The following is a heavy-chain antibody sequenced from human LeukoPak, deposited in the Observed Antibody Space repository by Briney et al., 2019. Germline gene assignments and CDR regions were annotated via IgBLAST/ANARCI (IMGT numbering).Heavy chain of an antibody. J-gene: IGHJ6*03. Sequence: PSETLSLTCTVSGGFISSSSYDWSWIRQPPGKGLEWIGEINHSGSTNHNPSLKSRVTISVDTSKNQFSLKLSSVTAADTAVYYCARHVGQVATFLYYYYMDVWGKGTTVTVSS. CDR1: GGFISSSSYD. CDR2: INHSGST. V-gene: IGHV4-39*01. CDR3: ARHVGQVATFLYYYYMDV. D-gene: IGHD5-12*01.